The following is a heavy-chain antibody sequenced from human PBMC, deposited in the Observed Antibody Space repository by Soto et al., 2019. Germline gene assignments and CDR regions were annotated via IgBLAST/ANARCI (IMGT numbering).Heavy chain of an antibody. CDR1: GGTFSSYA. CDR2: IIPISGTA. V-gene: IGHV1-69*01. J-gene: IGHJ6*02. Sequence: QVQLVQSGAEVKKPGSSVKVSCKASGGTFSSYAISWVRQAPGQGLEWMGGIIPISGTANYAQKFQGRVTNTADESTSTAYMEPSSLSSEDTAVYYCARSQGSSTSLEIYYYYYYGMDVWGQGTTVTVSS. D-gene: IGHD2-2*01. CDR3: ARSQGSSTSLEIYYYYYYGMDV.